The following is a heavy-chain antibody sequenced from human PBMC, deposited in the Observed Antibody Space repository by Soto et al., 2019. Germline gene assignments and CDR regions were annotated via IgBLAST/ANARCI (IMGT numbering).Heavy chain of an antibody. V-gene: IGHV4-59*01. CDR2: IYYSGST. D-gene: IGHD2-2*01. Sequence: PSETLSLTCTASAGSISSFYWSWIRQPPGKGLEWIGYIYYSGSTNYNPSLKSRGTISVDTSKNQFSLKLSSVTAADTAVYYCARDAGCISTSCSDYYYYGMDVWGQGTTVTV. CDR3: ARDAGCISTSCSDYYYYGMDV. J-gene: IGHJ6*02. CDR1: AGSISSFY.